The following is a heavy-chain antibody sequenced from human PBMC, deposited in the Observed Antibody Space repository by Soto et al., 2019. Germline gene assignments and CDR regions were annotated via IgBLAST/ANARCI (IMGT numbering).Heavy chain of an antibody. J-gene: IGHJ5*02. CDR2: ISAYNGNT. Sequence: QVQLVQSGAEVKKPGASVKVSCKASGYTFTSYGISWVRQAPGQGLEWMGWISAYNGNTNYAQKLQGRVTMTTDTATSKAYMELRSLRSDDTAGYYCARVVVAATGYRWFDPWGQGTLVTVSS. D-gene: IGHD2-15*01. CDR3: ARVVVAATGYRWFDP. V-gene: IGHV1-18*01. CDR1: GYTFTSYG.